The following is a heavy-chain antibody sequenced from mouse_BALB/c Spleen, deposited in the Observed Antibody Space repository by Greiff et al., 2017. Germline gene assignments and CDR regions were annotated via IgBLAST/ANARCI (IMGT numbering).Heavy chain of an antibody. D-gene: IGHD3-3*01. J-gene: IGHJ4*01. CDR3: TRKGIYAMDY. CDR2: IYPSDSYT. Sequence: VQLQQPGAELVRPGASVKLSCKASGYTFTSYWINWVKQRPGQGLEWIGNIYPSDSYTNYNQKFKDKATLTVGKSSSTAYMQLSSPTSEDSAVYYCTRKGIYAMDYWGQGTSVTVSS. V-gene: IGHV1-69*02. CDR1: GYTFTSYW.